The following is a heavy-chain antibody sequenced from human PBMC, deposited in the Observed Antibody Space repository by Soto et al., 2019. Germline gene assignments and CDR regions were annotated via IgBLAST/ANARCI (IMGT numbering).Heavy chain of an antibody. CDR3: ANIGRGYSYGYLVSSGWNAFDI. Sequence: GGSLRLSCAASGFTFSSYSMNWVRQAPGKGLEWVSSISSSSSYIYYADSVKGRFTISRDNAKNSLYLQMNSLRAEDTAVYYCANIGRGYSYGYLVSSGWNAFDIRRQGTMFT. V-gene: IGHV3-21*01. D-gene: IGHD5-18*01. CDR2: ISSSSSYI. J-gene: IGHJ3*02. CDR1: GFTFSSYS.